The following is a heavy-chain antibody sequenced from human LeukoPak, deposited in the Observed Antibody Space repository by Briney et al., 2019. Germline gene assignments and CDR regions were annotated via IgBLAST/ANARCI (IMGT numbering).Heavy chain of an antibody. CDR1: GYSISSGYY. V-gene: IGHV4-38-2*02. Sequence: SETLSLTCTVSGYSISSGYYWGWIRQPPGKGLEWIGSIYHSGSTYYNPSLKSRVTISVDTSKNQFSLKLSSVTAADTAVYYCARGFQGSGSYYDYWGQGTLVTVSS. J-gene: IGHJ4*02. D-gene: IGHD3-10*01. CDR2: IYHSGST. CDR3: ARGFQGSGSYYDY.